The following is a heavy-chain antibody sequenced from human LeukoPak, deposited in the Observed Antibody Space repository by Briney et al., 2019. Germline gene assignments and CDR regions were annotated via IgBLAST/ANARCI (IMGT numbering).Heavy chain of an antibody. V-gene: IGHV3-74*01. CDR1: GFTFNSYA. J-gene: IGHJ4*02. CDR3: ARDGRSGNFDK. D-gene: IGHD1-26*01. CDR2: IRSDGSIT. Sequence: GGSLRLSCAASGFTFNSYAMSWVRQAPGKGLAWVSVIRSDGSITTYADSVKGRFTISRDAAKNTLYLQMNSLRAEDTAVYYCARDGRSGNFDKWGQGTLVSVSS.